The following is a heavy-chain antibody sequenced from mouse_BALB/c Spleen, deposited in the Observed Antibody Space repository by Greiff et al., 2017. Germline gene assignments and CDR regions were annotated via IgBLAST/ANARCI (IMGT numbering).Heavy chain of an antibody. CDR1: GFTFSSFG. CDR3: ARSGGYDSYYAMDY. J-gene: IGHJ4*01. CDR2: ISSGSSTI. Sequence: EVHLVESGGGLVQPGGSRKLSCAASGFTFSSFGMHWVRQAPEKGLEWVAYISSGSSTIYYADTVKGRFTISRDNPKNTLFLQMTSLRSEDTAMYYCARSGGYDSYYAMDYWGQGTSVTVSS. D-gene: IGHD2-2*01. V-gene: IGHV5-17*02.